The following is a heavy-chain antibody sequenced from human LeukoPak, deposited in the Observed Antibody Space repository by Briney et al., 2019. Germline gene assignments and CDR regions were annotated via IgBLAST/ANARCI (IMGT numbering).Heavy chain of an antibody. D-gene: IGHD3-22*01. CDR2: IIPILGIA. CDR3: ARDYDSSGFGDY. CDR1: GGTFSSYT. Sequence: SVKVSCKASGGTFSSYTISWVRQAPGQGLEWMGRIIPILGIANYAQKFQGRVTITADKSTSTAYMELSSLRSEDTAVYYCARDYDSSGFGDYWGQGTLVTVSS. J-gene: IGHJ4*02. V-gene: IGHV1-69*04.